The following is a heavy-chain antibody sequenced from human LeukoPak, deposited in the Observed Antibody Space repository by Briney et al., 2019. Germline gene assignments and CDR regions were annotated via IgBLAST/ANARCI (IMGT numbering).Heavy chain of an antibody. CDR1: GYTFTGYY. CDR3: ARWPIVVVPAAYNWFDP. CDR2: INPNSGGT. V-gene: IGHV1-2*02. J-gene: IGHJ5*02. Sequence: GASVKVSCKASGYTFTGYYMHWVRQAPGQGLEWMGWINPNSGGTNYAQKFQGRVTMTRDTSISTAYMELSRLRSDDTGVYYCARWPIVVVPAAYNWFDPWGQGTLVTVSS. D-gene: IGHD2-2*01.